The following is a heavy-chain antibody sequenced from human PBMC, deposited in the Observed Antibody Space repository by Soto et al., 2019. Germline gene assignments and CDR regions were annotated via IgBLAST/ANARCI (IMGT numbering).Heavy chain of an antibody. CDR1: GFTFRNYA. J-gene: IGHJ4*02. D-gene: IGHD2-8*01. V-gene: IGHV3-30-3*01. Sequence: QVQLVESGGSVVQPGRSLRLSCAASGFTFRNYAMYWVRQAPGKGLEWVAVISYDESDKYYADSVKGRFTISRDNSKNTLYLQMNSLRADDTAVYYCARAPGVQYYFDYWGQGTPVTVSS. CDR3: ARAPGVQYYFDY. CDR2: ISYDESDK.